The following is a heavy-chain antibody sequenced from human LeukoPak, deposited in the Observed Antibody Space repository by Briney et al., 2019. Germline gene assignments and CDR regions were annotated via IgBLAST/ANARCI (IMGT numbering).Heavy chain of an antibody. CDR2: IIPIFGTA. Sequence: GASVKVSXKASGGTFRSYAISWVRQAPGQGLEWMGRIIPIFGTANYAQKFQGRVTITTDESTSTAYMELSSLRSEDTAVYYCARDAAYCGGDCYSDAFDIWGQGTMVTVSS. V-gene: IGHV1-69*05. D-gene: IGHD2-21*02. CDR1: GGTFRSYA. CDR3: ARDAAYCGGDCYSDAFDI. J-gene: IGHJ3*02.